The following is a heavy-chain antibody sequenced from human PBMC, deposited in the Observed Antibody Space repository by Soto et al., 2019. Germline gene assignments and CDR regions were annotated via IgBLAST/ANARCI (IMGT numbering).Heavy chain of an antibody. J-gene: IGHJ5*02. CDR2: IIPIFDTA. D-gene: IGHD3-22*01. CDR1: GGTFSSYA. CDR3: ARDRGPSSGYYPYWFDP. V-gene: IGHV1-69*12. Sequence: QVQLVQSGAEVKKPGSSVKVSCKASGGTFSSYAITWVRQAPGQGLEWMGEIIPIFDTANYAQKFQGRVTITADESMSTAYMELSSLRSEDTAVYYCARDRGPSSGYYPYWFDPWGQGTLVTVSS.